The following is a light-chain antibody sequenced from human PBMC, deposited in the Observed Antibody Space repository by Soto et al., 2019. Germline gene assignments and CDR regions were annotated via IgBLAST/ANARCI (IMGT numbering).Light chain of an antibody. CDR1: QDISNY. CDR3: QQYDNLPR. V-gene: IGKV1-33*01. Sequence: DLPMTQSPSSLSASVGDRVTITCQASQDISNYLNWYQQKPGKAPKLLIYDASNLETGVPSRFSGSGSGTDFTFTISSLQPEDIATYYCQQYDNLPRFGGGTKVEIK. CDR2: DAS. J-gene: IGKJ4*01.